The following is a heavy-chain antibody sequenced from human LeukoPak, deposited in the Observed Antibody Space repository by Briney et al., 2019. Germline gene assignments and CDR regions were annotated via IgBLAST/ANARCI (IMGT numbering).Heavy chain of an antibody. CDR2: IIPIFGTA. V-gene: IGHV1-69*05. J-gene: IGHJ4*02. CDR3: ASLAAAGTHFDY. CDR1: GGTFSSYA. D-gene: IGHD6-13*01. Sequence: ASVKVSCKASGGTFSSYAISWVRQAPGQGLEWMGGIIPIFGTANYAQKFQGRVTITTDESTSTAYMELSSLRSEDTAVYYCASLAAAGTHFDYWGQGTLVTVSS.